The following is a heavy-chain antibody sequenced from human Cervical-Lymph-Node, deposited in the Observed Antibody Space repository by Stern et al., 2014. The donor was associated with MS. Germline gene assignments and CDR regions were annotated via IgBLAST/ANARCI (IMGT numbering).Heavy chain of an antibody. J-gene: IGHJ6*02. CDR2: ISWNSGSI. CDR1: GFTFDDYA. Sequence: EVQLVQSGGGLVQPGRSLRLSCAGSGFTFDDYAMHWVRQAPGKGLEWVSGISWNSGSIGYADSVKGRFTISRDNAKNSLYLQMNSLRAEDTALYYCAKGSIFGVARDYYYGMDVWGQGTTVTVSS. CDR3: AKGSIFGVARDYYYGMDV. D-gene: IGHD3-3*01. V-gene: IGHV3-9*01.